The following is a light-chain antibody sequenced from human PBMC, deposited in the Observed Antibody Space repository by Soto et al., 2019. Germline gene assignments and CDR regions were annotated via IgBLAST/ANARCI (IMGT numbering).Light chain of an antibody. V-gene: IGLV2-11*01. CDR2: DVS. Sequence: QSALTQPSSVSGSPGQSVTISCTGTSSDVGGYNYVSWYQQHPGKAPKLMIYDVSKRPSGVPDRFSGSQSGNTASLTISGLQAEDEADYYCSSYAGSYTHVVFGGGTKLTVL. CDR1: SSDVGGYNY. CDR3: SSYAGSYTHVV. J-gene: IGLJ2*01.